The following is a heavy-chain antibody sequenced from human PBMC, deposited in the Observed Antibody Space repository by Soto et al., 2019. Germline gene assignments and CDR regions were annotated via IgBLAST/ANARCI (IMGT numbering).Heavy chain of an antibody. V-gene: IGHV4-28*03. Sequence: SETLSLTCAVSGYSISSSNWWGWIRQPPGKGLEWIGYIYYSGSTYYNPSLKSRVTMSVDTSKNQFPLKLSSVTAVDTAVYYCARVDSSITGTTCWFDPWGQGTLVTVSS. D-gene: IGHD1-20*01. CDR3: ARVDSSITGTTCWFDP. J-gene: IGHJ5*02. CDR2: IYYSGST. CDR1: GYSISSSNW.